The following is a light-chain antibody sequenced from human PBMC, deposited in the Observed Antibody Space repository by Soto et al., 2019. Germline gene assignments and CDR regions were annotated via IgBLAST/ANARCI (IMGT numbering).Light chain of an antibody. CDR1: SSNIGSHT. Sequence: QAVVTQPPSTSVTPGQRVTISCSGSSSNIGSHTINWYQQLPGAAPKLLIYRNNQRPSGVPDRFSGSKSGTSASLAITGLQSEDEADYYCAAWDDSLNYVFGTGTKVTVL. J-gene: IGLJ1*01. CDR2: RNN. CDR3: AAWDDSLNYV. V-gene: IGLV1-44*01.